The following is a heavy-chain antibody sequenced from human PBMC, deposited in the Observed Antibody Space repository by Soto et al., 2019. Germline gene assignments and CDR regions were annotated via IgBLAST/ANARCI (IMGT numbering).Heavy chain of an antibody. D-gene: IGHD6-25*01. CDR3: ARHKVAERLGRGVDAYDI. J-gene: IGHJ3*02. CDR1: GYSFTSYW. CDR2: IYPGDSDT. Sequence: PGESLKISCKGSGYSFTSYWIGWVRQMPGKGLEWMGIIYPGDSDTRYSPSFQGQVTISADKSISTAYLQWSSLKASDTAMYYCARHKVAERLGRGVDAYDIWGQGTMVTVS. V-gene: IGHV5-51*01.